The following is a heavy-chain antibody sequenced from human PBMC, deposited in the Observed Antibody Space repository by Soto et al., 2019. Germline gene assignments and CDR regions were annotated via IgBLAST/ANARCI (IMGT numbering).Heavy chain of an antibody. D-gene: IGHD6-13*01. CDR1: GGSISSSSYY. CDR3: ARGGYSSSPPSDY. V-gene: IGHV4-39*01. CDR2: IYYSGST. J-gene: IGHJ4*02. Sequence: PSETLSLTCTVSGGSISSSSYYWGWIRQPPGKGLEWIGRIYYSGSTYYNPSLKSRATISVDTSKNQFSLKLSSVTAADTAVYYCARGGYSSSPPSDYWGQGTLVTVS.